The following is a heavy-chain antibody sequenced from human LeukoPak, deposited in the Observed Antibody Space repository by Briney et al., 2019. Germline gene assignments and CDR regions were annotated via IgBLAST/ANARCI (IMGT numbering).Heavy chain of an antibody. CDR2: ISSNGGST. D-gene: IGHD6-13*01. Sequence: GGSLRLSCAASGFTFSSYAMHWVRQAPGKGLEYVSAISSNGGSTYYANSVKGRFTISRDNSKNTLYLQMGSLRAEDMAVYYCAILWTYSSSWSGPFDYWGQGTLVTVSS. V-gene: IGHV3-64*01. J-gene: IGHJ4*02. CDR3: AILWTYSSSWSGPFDY. CDR1: GFTFSSYA.